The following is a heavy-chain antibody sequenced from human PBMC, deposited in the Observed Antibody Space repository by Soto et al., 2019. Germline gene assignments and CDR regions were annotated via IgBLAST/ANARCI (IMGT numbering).Heavy chain of an antibody. CDR1: SYTFTSYG. CDR2: ISAYNGNT. D-gene: IGHD3-10*01. Sequence: QVQLVQSGAEVKKPGASVKVSCKPSSYTFTSYGITCVRQAPGQGLEWKGWISAYNGNTNYAQKFQGRVTMTTDTSTSTAYMELRSLGSDDTAVYYCASGWFGEFVYQFDYWGQGTLLTVSS. V-gene: IGHV1-18*01. J-gene: IGHJ4*02. CDR3: ASGWFGEFVYQFDY.